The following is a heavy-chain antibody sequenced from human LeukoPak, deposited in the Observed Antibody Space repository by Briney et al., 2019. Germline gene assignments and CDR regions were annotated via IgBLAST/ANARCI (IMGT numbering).Heavy chain of an antibody. D-gene: IGHD6-19*01. CDR3: ARAGRSGWYLFSFYWFDP. Sequence: SETLSLTCAVYGGSFSASYWSLIRQPPGKGLEWIGEIHHSGNTNYNPSLESRVTISIDTSKKQFSLKLTSVTAADTAMYYCARAGRSGWYLFSFYWFDPWGQGTLVTVSS. J-gene: IGHJ5*02. CDR2: IHHSGNT. CDR1: GGSFSASY. V-gene: IGHV4-34*01.